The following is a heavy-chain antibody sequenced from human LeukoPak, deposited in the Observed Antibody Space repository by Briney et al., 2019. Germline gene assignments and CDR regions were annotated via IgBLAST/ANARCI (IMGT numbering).Heavy chain of an antibody. Sequence: GGSLSLSCAASGFTFSSYAMSWVRQAPGKGLEWVSGTSGSGRSIHYADSVKGRFTISRDNSKNTLYLQMNSLRADDTAVYYCAKDMNSWRDGSGLGDYFDYWGQGTLVTVSS. V-gene: IGHV3-23*01. CDR3: AKDMNSWRDGSGLGDYFDY. J-gene: IGHJ4*02. D-gene: IGHD6-19*01. CDR2: TSGSGRSI. CDR1: GFTFSSYA.